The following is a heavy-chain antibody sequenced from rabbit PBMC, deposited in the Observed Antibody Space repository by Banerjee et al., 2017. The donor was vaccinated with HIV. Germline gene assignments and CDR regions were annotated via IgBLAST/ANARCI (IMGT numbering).Heavy chain of an antibody. J-gene: IGHJ4*01. D-gene: IGHD1-1*01. Sequence: QEQLVESGGGLVQPEGSLTLTCKASGFSFTYGYVMCWVRQAPGKGLEWIGCINSSSGSTVYATWAKGRFTIYRASWTAVTLQMTSLTVADTATYFCARDLPGVIGWNFNLWGPGTLVTVS. CDR1: GFSFTYGYV. V-gene: IGHV1S45*01. CDR2: INSSSGST. CDR3: ARDLPGVIGWNFNL.